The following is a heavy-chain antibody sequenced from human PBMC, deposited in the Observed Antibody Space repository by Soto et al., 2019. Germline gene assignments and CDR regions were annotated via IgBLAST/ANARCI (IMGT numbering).Heavy chain of an antibody. V-gene: IGHV4-61*01. D-gene: IGHD3-10*01. Sequence: LSLTCTVSGDSVTSVSDYWSWIRQPPGKGLEWIGYIYYSGSADYNPSLGSRVTISIDTSKNQFSLKLTSVTAADTAVYYCARGVGFGYYYYHMDIWGQGTTVTVSS. CDR3: ARGVGFGYYYYHMDI. CDR1: GDSVTSVSDY. CDR2: IYYSGSA. J-gene: IGHJ6*02.